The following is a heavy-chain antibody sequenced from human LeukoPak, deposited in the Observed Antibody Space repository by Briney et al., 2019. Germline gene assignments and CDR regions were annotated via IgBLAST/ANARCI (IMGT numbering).Heavy chain of an antibody. Sequence: ASVKVSCKASGYTFTGYYMHWVRQAPGQGLEWMGWINPNSGGTNYAQKFQGRVTITRDTSASTAYMELSSLRSEDTAVYYCARDRWQQLVDYWGQGTLVTVSS. CDR2: INPNSGGT. D-gene: IGHD6-13*01. CDR3: ARDRWQQLVDY. J-gene: IGHJ4*02. V-gene: IGHV1-2*02. CDR1: GYTFTGYY.